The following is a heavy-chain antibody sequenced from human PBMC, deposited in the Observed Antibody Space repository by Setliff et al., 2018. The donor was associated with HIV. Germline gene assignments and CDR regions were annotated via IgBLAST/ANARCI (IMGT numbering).Heavy chain of an antibody. CDR2: ISAGGGST. D-gene: IGHD1-26*01. J-gene: IGHJ4*02. Sequence: GGSLRLSCAASGSTFRNYAMSWVRQAPGKGLEWVSVISAGGGSTYYADSVKGRFTISRDNSKNTLYLQMSSLRAEDTAVYYCATGGGSYTPADYWGQGTLVTVS. CDR1: GSTFRNYA. CDR3: ATGGGSYTPADY. V-gene: IGHV3-23*01.